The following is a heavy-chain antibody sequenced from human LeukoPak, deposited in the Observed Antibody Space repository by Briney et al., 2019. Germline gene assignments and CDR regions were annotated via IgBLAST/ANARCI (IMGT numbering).Heavy chain of an antibody. D-gene: IGHD5-24*01. CDR3: ARDPPSRDGYNYPDY. Sequence: ASVKVSCKASGYTFTSYYMHWVRQAPGQGLEWMGIINPSGGSTSYAQKFQGRVTMTRDTSTSTVYMELSSLRSEDTAVYYCARDPPSRDGYNYPDYWGQGALVTVSS. V-gene: IGHV1-46*01. CDR1: GYTFTSYY. J-gene: IGHJ4*02. CDR2: INPSGGST.